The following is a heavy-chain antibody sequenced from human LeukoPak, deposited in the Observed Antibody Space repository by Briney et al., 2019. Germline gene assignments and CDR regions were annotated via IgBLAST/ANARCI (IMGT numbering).Heavy chain of an antibody. Sequence: PGGSLRLSCAASGFTFSSYAMSWVRQAPGKGLEWVSAISGSGGSTYYADSVKGRFTISRDNSKNTLYLQMNSLRAEDTAVYYCAKDLGVRGVIITHLTFDYWGQGTLVTVSS. D-gene: IGHD3-10*01. CDR2: ISGSGGST. CDR1: GFTFSSYA. J-gene: IGHJ4*02. CDR3: AKDLGVRGVIITHLTFDY. V-gene: IGHV3-23*01.